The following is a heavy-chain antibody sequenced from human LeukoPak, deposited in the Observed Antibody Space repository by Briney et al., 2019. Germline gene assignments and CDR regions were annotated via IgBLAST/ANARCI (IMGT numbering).Heavy chain of an antibody. V-gene: IGHV3-23*01. D-gene: IGHD3-10*01. CDR1: GFIFSSYA. CDR3: PHPYYPRSKVREQRPSEDDS. J-gene: IGHJ4*02. Sequence: PGGSLTLSCAASGFIFSSYAMSWVRQAAWKGLDWVAAISGSGGSTYYAGSVKGRFTISIDNSKNTLYLQMNSLRGEDTAVYFCPHPYYPRSKVREQRPSEDDSGAQGTLVTASS. CDR2: ISGSGGST.